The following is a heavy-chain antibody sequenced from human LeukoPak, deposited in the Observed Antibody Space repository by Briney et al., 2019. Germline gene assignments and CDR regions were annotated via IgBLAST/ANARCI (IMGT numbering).Heavy chain of an antibody. D-gene: IGHD2-21*01. Sequence: PSETLSLTCGVSGGSIISSSYYRGWIRQPPGKGLEWIASMFYSGNTYYHPSLKSRVTMSVDTTENQFSLKLSSVTAADTAVYYCARHVVGNYDLLSFDYWGQGSLVTVSS. J-gene: IGHJ4*02. V-gene: IGHV4-39*01. CDR1: GGSIISSSYY. CDR2: MFYSGNT. CDR3: ARHVVGNYDLLSFDY.